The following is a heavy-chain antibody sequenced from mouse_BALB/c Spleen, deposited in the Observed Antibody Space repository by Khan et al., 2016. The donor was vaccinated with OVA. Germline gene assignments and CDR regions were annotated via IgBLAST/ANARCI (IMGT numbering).Heavy chain of an antibody. CDR1: GYSITSGYG. J-gene: IGHJ2*01. CDR3: ARTARIKY. CDR2: ISYSGST. Sequence: EVQLQESGPGLVKPSQSLSLTCTVTGYSITSGYGWNWIRQFPGNTLEWMGYISYSGSTNYNPSLKSRITITRDPSKNQFFLQLNSVTTEDTATYYCARTARIKYWGQGTTLTVSS. V-gene: IGHV3-2*02. D-gene: IGHD1-2*01.